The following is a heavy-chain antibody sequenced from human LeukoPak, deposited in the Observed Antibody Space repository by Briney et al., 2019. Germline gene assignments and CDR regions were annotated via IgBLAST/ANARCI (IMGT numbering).Heavy chain of an antibody. CDR2: ISFDGRDK. D-gene: IGHD3-16*01. V-gene: IGHV3-30*04. CDR1: GFTLNSYI. J-gene: IGHJ4*02. Sequence: PGGSLRLSCEASGFTLNSYIMHWVRQAPGKGLEWVALISFDGRDKQYADSVKGRFTISKDNSKNTLYLQMNSLSGDDTSMYFCVRAYGGLIDYWGQGTLVTVSS. CDR3: VRAYGGLIDY.